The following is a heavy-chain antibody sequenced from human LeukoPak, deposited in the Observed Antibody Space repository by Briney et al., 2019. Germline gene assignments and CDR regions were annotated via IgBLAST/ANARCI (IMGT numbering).Heavy chain of an antibody. D-gene: IGHD1-26*01. CDR3: AREPIVGATHFDC. J-gene: IGHJ4*02. Sequence: GGSLRLSCVASGFNFSNYGMHWVRQAPGKGLEWVAVISYGGTNKYYSDSVKGRFTISRDNSKNTLFLLMNSLRAEDTAVYYCAREPIVGATHFDCWGQGTLVTVSS. CDR1: GFNFSNYG. CDR2: ISYGGTNK. V-gene: IGHV3-30*03.